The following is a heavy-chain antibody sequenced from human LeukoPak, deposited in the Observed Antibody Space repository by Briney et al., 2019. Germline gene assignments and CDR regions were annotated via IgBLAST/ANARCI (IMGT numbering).Heavy chain of an antibody. CDR3: ARLRRIWNDVEFVDS. CDR2: ISSSGSTI. Sequence: GGSLRLSCAASGFTFSNSYMSWIRQAPGKGLEWGSYISSSGSTIYYADSVKGRFTISRDSAKNSLFLQINSLRAEDSAVYFCARLRRIWNDVEFVDSWGQGTLVTVSS. CDR1: GFTFSNSY. V-gene: IGHV3-11*01. J-gene: IGHJ4*02. D-gene: IGHD1-1*01.